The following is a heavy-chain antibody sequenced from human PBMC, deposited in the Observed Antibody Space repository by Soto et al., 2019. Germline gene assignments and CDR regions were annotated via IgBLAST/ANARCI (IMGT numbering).Heavy chain of an antibody. J-gene: IGHJ4*02. CDR3: ARTCRLYLNDDHGDYGASMEDY. CDR2: ISASTRNT. Sequence: QVQLVQSGGEVKKPGASVKVSCQASGYTFSDYAISWVRQAPGQGLEWMGWISASTRNTDQAKNFQGRVIMTLDTSTNTAYMELRSLTSDDTAVYFCARTCRLYLNDDHGDYGASMEDYWGQGTLLSVSS. CDR1: GYTFSDYA. V-gene: IGHV1-18*01. D-gene: IGHD4-17*01.